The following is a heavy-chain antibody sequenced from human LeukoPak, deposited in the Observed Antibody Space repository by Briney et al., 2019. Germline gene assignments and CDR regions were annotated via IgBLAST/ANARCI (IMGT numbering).Heavy chain of an antibody. CDR3: AIHPSDSSGYFSY. J-gene: IGHJ4*02. Sequence: ASVKVSCKASGYTFSSCAINWVRQAPGQGLEYMGWIDTKTGNPTYAQGFTGRFVFSLDTSVSTAYLQISSLKAEDTAVCYCAIHPSDSSGYFSYWGQGALVTVSS. CDR2: IDTKTGNP. CDR1: GYTFSSCA. D-gene: IGHD3-22*01. V-gene: IGHV7-4-1*02.